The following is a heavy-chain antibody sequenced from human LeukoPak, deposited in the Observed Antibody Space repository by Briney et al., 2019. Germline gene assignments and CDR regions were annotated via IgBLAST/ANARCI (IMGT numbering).Heavy chain of an antibody. V-gene: IGHV1-18*01. CDR1: GYTFTSYG. CDR3: ARQRGPGDPDAFDI. D-gene: IGHD4-17*01. Sequence: GASVKVSCKSSGYTFTSYGISWVRQAPGQGLEWMGWISAYNGNTNYAQKLQGRVTMTTDTSTSTAYMELRSLRSDDTAVYYCARQRGPGDPDAFDIWGQGTMVTVSS. J-gene: IGHJ3*02. CDR2: ISAYNGNT.